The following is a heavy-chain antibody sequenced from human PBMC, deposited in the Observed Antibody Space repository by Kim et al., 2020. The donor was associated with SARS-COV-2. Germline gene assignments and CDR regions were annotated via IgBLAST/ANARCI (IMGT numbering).Heavy chain of an antibody. V-gene: IGHV4-4*02. Sequence: SETLSLTCAVSGGSISSSNWWSWVRQPPGKGLEWIGEIYHSGSTNYNPSLKSRVTISVDKSKNQFSLKLSSVTAADTAVYYCARGVVDTAMVTGLPYYYYYMDVWGKGTTVTVSS. J-gene: IGHJ6*03. D-gene: IGHD5-18*01. CDR1: GGSISSSNW. CDR2: IYHSGST. CDR3: ARGVVDTAMVTGLPYYYYYMDV.